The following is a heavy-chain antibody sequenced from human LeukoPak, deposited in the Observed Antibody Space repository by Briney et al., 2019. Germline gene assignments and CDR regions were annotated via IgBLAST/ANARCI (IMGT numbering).Heavy chain of an antibody. D-gene: IGHD1-26*01. CDR3: ARDRSGSPGAFDI. J-gene: IGHJ3*02. CDR2: ISYDGSNK. CDR1: GFTFSTYA. Sequence: GGSLRLSCAASGFTFSTYAMHWVRQAPGKGLEWVAVISYDGSNKYYADSVKGRFTISRDNSKNTLYLQMNSLRAEDTAVYYCARDRSGSPGAFDIWGQGTMVTVSS. V-gene: IGHV3-30*04.